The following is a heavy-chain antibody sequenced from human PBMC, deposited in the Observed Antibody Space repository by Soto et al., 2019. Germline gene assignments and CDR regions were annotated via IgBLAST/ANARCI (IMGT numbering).Heavy chain of an antibody. CDR3: ARALDFWSAYFDY. CDR1: GFTFSSYG. Sequence: GGSLRLSCAASGFTFSSYGMHWVRQAPGKGLEWVAVISYDGSNKYYADSVKGRFTISRDNSKNTLYLQMNSLRAEDTAVYYCARALDFWSAYFDYWGQGSLVTVSS. J-gene: IGHJ4*02. D-gene: IGHD3-3*01. CDR2: ISYDGSNK. V-gene: IGHV3-30*03.